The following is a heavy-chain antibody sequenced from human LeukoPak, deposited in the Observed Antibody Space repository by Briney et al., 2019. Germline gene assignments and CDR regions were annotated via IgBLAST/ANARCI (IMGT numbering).Heavy chain of an antibody. J-gene: IGHJ4*02. V-gene: IGHV3-23*01. CDR3: AKDTRIPIVGEFDF. CDR2: VSGSAGST. Sequence: GGSLRLFCGASGFIFSSYDMSGVRRARGKALEWVSGVSGSAGSTYYADSVRRRFTIPRDNSKNTLYLKMSSLRAEDTAVYYCAKDTRIPIVGEFDFWGQGTLVTVSS. CDR1: GFIFSSYD. D-gene: IGHD2/OR15-2a*01.